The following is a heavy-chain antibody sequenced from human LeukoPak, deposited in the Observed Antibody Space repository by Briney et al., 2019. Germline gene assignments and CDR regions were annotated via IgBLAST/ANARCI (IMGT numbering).Heavy chain of an antibody. J-gene: IGHJ6*02. Sequence: ASVKVSCKASGYTFTGYYMHWVRQAPGQGLEWMGWINPSGGSTSYAQKFQGRVTMTRDTSTSTVYMELSSLRSEDTAVYYCARGYYDFWSGYYSAVGQSYYYYGMDVWGQGTTVTVSS. CDR3: ARGYYDFWSGYYSAVGQSYYYYGMDV. CDR1: GYTFTGYY. CDR2: INPSGGST. V-gene: IGHV1-46*01. D-gene: IGHD3-3*01.